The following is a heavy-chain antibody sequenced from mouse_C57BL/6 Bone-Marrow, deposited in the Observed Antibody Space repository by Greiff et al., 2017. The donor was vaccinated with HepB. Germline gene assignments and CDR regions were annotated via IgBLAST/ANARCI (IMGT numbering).Heavy chain of an antibody. Sequence: QVQLQQPGAELVRPVSSVKLSCKASGYTFTSYWMHWVKQRPIQGLEWIGNIDPSDSETHYNQKFKDKATLTVDKSSSTAYMQLSSLTSEDSAVYYCARIHDGYYAMDYWGQGTSVTVSS. CDR3: ARIHDGYYAMDY. V-gene: IGHV1-52*01. CDR2: IDPSDSET. D-gene: IGHD2-3*01. CDR1: GYTFTSYW. J-gene: IGHJ4*01.